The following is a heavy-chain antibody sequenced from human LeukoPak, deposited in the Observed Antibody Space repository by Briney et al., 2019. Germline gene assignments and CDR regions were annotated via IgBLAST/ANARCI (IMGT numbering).Heavy chain of an antibody. J-gene: IGHJ4*02. CDR2: ISGSGDYT. D-gene: IGHD6-19*01. CDR1: GFTFSNYA. V-gene: IGHV3-23*01. CDR3: AKDRASGSGSYSYRGFDY. Sequence: GGSLRLSCAASGFTFSNYAMSWVRQAPGRGLEWVSAISGSGDYTNYADSVKGRFAISRDNSKNTLYLQMNSLRAEDTAVYYCAKDRASGSGSYSYRGFDYWGQGTLVTVSS.